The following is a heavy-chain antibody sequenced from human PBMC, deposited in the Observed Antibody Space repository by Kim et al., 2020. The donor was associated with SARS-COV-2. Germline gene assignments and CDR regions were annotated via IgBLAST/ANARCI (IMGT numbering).Heavy chain of an antibody. CDR3: ARVTIFGVVMGN. CDR2: IYSGGST. CDR1: GFTVSSNY. D-gene: IGHD3-3*01. V-gene: IGHV3-53*01. Sequence: GGSLRLSCAASGFTVSSNYMSWVRQAPGKGLEWVSVIYSGGSTYYADSVKGRFTISRDNSKNTLYLQMNSLRAEDTAAYYCARVTIFGVVMGNWGQGTLVTVSS. J-gene: IGHJ4*02.